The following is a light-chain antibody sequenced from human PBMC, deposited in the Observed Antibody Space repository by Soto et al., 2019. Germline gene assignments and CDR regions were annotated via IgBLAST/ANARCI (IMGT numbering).Light chain of an antibody. V-gene: IGLV2-8*01. Sequence: QSVLTQPPSASGSPGQAVTISCTGTSSDVGAYNYVSWYQQRPGKAPKLMIYEVSKRPSGVPDRFSGSKSGNTASLTVSGLQAEDEADYYCSSYAGGNNYVFGTGTKVTVL. CDR3: SSYAGGNNYV. J-gene: IGLJ1*01. CDR1: SSDVGAYNY. CDR2: EVS.